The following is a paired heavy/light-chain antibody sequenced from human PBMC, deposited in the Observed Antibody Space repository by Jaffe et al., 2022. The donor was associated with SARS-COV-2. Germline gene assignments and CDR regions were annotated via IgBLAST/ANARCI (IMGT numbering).Heavy chain of an antibody. CDR2: ISSSGHTI. V-gene: IGHV3-11*01. J-gene: IGHJ1*01. Sequence: QVQLVESGGGLVKAGGSLRLSCAASGFTFTDYYMTWIRQAPGKGLEWISYISSSGHTIYYADSVKGRFTISRDNANNSLYLQMSSLRVEDTAVYFCARDRIYSDSSSYYSLGYWGLGALVTVSA. D-gene: IGHD3-22*01. CDR3: ARDRIYSDSSSYYSLGY. CDR1: GFTFTDYY.
Light chain of an antibody. CDR2: AAS. V-gene: IGKV1-39*01. J-gene: IGKJ4*01. Sequence: DIQMTQSPSSLSASVGDRVTVTCRASQSIKSYLNWYQQKPGKAPKLLIYAASTLQDGVPRRFSGSASGTEFTLTISSLQPEDFATYYCQESYSTPPSAFGGGTKVVIK. CDR1: QSIKSY. CDR3: QESYSTPPSA.